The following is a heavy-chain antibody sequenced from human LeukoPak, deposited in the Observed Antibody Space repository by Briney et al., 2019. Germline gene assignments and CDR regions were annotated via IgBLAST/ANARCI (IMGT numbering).Heavy chain of an antibody. D-gene: IGHD5-18*01. J-gene: IGHJ4*02. V-gene: IGHV3-30*03. CDR1: GFTFSSYG. CDR2: ISYDGSNK. CDR3: ARDLGRYSYGLVF. Sequence: GGSLRLSCAASGFTFSSYGMHWVRQAPGKGLEWVAVISYDGSNKYYADSVKGRFTISRDNAKNSLYLQMNSLRAEDTAVYYCARDLGRYSYGLVFWGQGTLVTVSS.